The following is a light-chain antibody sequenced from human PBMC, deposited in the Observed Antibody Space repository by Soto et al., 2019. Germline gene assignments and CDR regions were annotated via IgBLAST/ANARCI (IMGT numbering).Light chain of an antibody. J-gene: IGLJ1*01. CDR3: QSYDSSLSCV. V-gene: IGLV1-40*01. CDR2: GNS. CDR1: SSNIGAGYH. Sequence: QSVLTQPPSVSGAPGQRVTISCTGSSSNIGAGYHVHWYQQLPGTAPKLLIYGNSNRPSGVPDRFSGSKSGTSASLAITGLQAEDEADYYCQSYDSSLSCVFGTGTKLTVL.